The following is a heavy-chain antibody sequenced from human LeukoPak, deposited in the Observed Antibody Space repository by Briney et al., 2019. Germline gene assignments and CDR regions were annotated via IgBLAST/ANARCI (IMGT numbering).Heavy chain of an antibody. Sequence: HGESLKISCKGSGYSFTRYWIGLVRQMPETGLEWMGVIYPADSDTTYNPSFQGQVTISVDRSINAAYLQWSSLKASDTAMYYCARRCMSGYCSSGGPMDDYWGQGTLVTVSS. CDR3: ARRCMSGYCSSGGPMDDY. J-gene: IGHJ4*02. D-gene: IGHD2-15*01. CDR1: GYSFTRYW. CDR2: IYPADSDT. V-gene: IGHV5-51*01.